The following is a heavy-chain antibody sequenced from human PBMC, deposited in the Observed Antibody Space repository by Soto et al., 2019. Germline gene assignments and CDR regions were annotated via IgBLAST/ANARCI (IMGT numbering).Heavy chain of an antibody. V-gene: IGHV3-48*02. J-gene: IGHJ4*02. CDR2: ISHKSSAI. D-gene: IGHD4-17*01. Sequence: GGSLRLSCAASVFTFSSYSMNLVRQAPGKGLECVSYISHKSSAIYHADSVKGRFTISRDNAKNSLYLQMNSLRDDDTAVYYCAWDLYSPTTRTIMDYWGPGTVVTVSS. CDR1: VFTFSSYS. CDR3: AWDLYSPTTRTIMDY.